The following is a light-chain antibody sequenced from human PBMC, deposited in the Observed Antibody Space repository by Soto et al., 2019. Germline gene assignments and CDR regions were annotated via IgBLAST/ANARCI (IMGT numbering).Light chain of an antibody. CDR2: DAS. CDR3: QQRSNWPT. Sequence: EIVLTQSPATLSLSPGEIATLSCRASQSVSSYLAWYQQKPGQAPRLLIYDASNRATGIPARFSGSGSGTDFTLTISRLEPEDFAVYYCQQRSNWPTFGQGKRLEIK. CDR1: QSVSSY. V-gene: IGKV3-11*01. J-gene: IGKJ5*01.